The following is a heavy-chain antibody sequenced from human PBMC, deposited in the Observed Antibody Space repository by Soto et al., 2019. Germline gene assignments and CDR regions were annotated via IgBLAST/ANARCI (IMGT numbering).Heavy chain of an antibody. J-gene: IGHJ4*02. V-gene: IGHV3-7*01. CDR2: IKEDGSER. D-gene: IGHD4-4*01. CDR1: GFTFSNYW. CDR3: TRGHPSIYNY. Sequence: GGSLRLSCAASGFTFSNYWMSWVRQAPGKGLEWVANIKEDGSERYYVDSVKGRLTISRDNAKNSLYLQMTSLRPEDTAVYYCTRGHPSIYNYWGQGTLVTVSS.